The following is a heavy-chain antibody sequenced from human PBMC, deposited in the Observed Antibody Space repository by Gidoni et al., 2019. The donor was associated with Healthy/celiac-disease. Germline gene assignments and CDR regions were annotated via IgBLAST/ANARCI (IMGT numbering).Heavy chain of an antibody. CDR1: GVTLSSYS. CDR2: ISSSSSTI. Sequence: EVQLGESGGGLVQPGGSRRLSGAASGVTLSSYSMNWGRQAPGKGLEWVSYISSSSSTIYYADSLKSRFTIYRDNAKTSLSLQMNSLSAEDTAVYYCARASEGCSGGSCYFDYWGQGTLVTVSS. CDR3: ARASEGCSGGSCYFDY. J-gene: IGHJ4*02. D-gene: IGHD2-15*01. V-gene: IGHV3-48*01.